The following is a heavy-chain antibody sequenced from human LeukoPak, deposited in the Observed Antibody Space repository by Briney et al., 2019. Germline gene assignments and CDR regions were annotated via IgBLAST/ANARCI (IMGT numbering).Heavy chain of an antibody. V-gene: IGHV1-2*02. D-gene: IGHD2-21*01. CDR3: ARGESIRYFDL. Sequence: ASVKVSCKASGYTFTTYYIHWVRQAPGQGLEWMGWSDPKSGNPYYAQKFQGRVTMTRDTSISTAYMELSSLTSDDTAVYYCARGESIRYFDLWGRGTLVTVSS. CDR2: SDPKSGNP. J-gene: IGHJ2*01. CDR1: GYTFTTYY.